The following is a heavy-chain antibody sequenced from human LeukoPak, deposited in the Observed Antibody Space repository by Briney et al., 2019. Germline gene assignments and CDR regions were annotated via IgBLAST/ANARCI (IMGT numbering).Heavy chain of an antibody. J-gene: IGHJ4*02. CDR1: GFTFSTYG. CDR3: AREGGDNWNYGYFDY. CDR2: IWYDGSNK. D-gene: IGHD1-7*01. V-gene: IGHV3-33*08. Sequence: GSLRLSCAASGFTFSTYGMHWVRQAPGKGLEWVAVIWYDGSNKYYADSVKGRFTISRDNSKNTLYLQMNSLRAEDTAVYYCAREGGDNWNYGYFDYWGQGTLVTVSS.